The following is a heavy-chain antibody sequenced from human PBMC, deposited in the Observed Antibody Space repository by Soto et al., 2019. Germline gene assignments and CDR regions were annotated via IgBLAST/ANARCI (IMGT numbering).Heavy chain of an antibody. CDR3: AREYCSGGSCYGTDY. Sequence: GASVKVSCKASGYTFTTYGISCVRQAPEQGLEWMGWISGYNDNTKYAQNLQGRVTMTTDTSTTTAYMELRSLRSDDTAVYYCAREYCSGGSCYGTDYWGQGTPVTVSS. CDR1: GYTFTTYG. J-gene: IGHJ4*02. V-gene: IGHV1-18*01. CDR2: ISGYNDNT. D-gene: IGHD2-15*01.